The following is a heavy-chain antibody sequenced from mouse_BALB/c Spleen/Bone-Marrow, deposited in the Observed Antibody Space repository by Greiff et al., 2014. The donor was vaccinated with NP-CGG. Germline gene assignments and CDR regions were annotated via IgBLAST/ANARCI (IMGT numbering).Heavy chain of an antibody. J-gene: IGHJ4*01. Sequence: VKVVESGPGLVAPSQSLSISCTVSGFSLTSCGVHWVRQPPGKGLEWLGVIWADGSTNYNSALMSRLSISKDNSKSQVFLKMNSLQTDDTAMYYCARITTATGAMDYWGQGTSVTVSS. D-gene: IGHD1-2*01. CDR3: ARITTATGAMDY. V-gene: IGHV2-9*02. CDR2: IWADGST. CDR1: GFSLTSCG.